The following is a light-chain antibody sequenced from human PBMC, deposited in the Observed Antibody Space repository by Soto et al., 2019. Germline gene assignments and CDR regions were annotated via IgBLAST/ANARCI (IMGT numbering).Light chain of an antibody. CDR3: SSYSSSSTLRL. J-gene: IGLJ2*01. V-gene: IGLV2-14*02. CDR1: SSDVGSYNL. Sequence: QSALTQPASVSGSPGQSITISCTGTSSDVGSYNLVSWYQQHPGKAPKLMIYEGSKRPSGVSNRFSGSKSGNTASLTISGLQAEDEADYYCSSYSSSSTLRLFGGGTKLTVL. CDR2: EGS.